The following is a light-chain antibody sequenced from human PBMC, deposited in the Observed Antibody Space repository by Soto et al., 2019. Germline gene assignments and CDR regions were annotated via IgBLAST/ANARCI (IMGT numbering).Light chain of an antibody. CDR2: SNN. J-gene: IGLJ1*01. V-gene: IGLV1-44*01. CDR3: AAWDDSLNGYV. CDR1: SSNIGSNA. Sequence: QSVLTQPPSASGTPGQRVTISCSGSSSNIGSNAVNWYQQLPGTAPKLLIYSNNQRPSGVPDRFSGSKSGTSASLAISGLQSGDEADYYCAAWDDSLNGYVFGTGTKVT.